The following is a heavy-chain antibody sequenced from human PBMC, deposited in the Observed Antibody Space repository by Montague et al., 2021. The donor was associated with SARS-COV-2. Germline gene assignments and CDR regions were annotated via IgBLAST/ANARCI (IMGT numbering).Heavy chain of an antibody. J-gene: IGHJ4*02. CDR1: GFSLSTPNVG. V-gene: IGHV2-5*01. Sequence: PALVKPTQTLTLTCTSSGFSLSTPNVGVAWIRQPPGKALERLAVIYSNGDKRYSPSLQRRLTITKDTSRNQVVLSLTNVDPLDTATYYCAHLIRYYDIFTGIPFDDWGQGTQVTVSS. CDR3: AHLIRYYDIFTGIPFDD. CDR2: IYSNGDK. D-gene: IGHD3-9*01.